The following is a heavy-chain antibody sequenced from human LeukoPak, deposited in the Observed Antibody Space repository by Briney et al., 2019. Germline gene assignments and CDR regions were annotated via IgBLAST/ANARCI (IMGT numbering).Heavy chain of an antibody. CDR3: ARDPPTYSSGYYLLYYYYYGMDV. Sequence: GGSLRLSCAASGFTFSSYAMHWVRQAPGKGLEWVAVISYDGSNKYYADSVKGRFTISRDNSKNTLYLQMNSLRAEDTAVYYCARDPPTYSSGYYLLYYYYYGMDVWGQGTTVTVSS. V-gene: IGHV3-30-3*01. CDR2: ISYDGSNK. J-gene: IGHJ6*02. D-gene: IGHD3-22*01. CDR1: GFTFSSYA.